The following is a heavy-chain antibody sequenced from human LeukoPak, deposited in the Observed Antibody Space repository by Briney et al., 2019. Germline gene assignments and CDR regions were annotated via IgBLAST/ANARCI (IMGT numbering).Heavy chain of an antibody. D-gene: IGHD2-15*01. CDR2: IYYSGST. CDR3: ALAATYYYYYGMHV. Sequence: PSETLSLTCTLSGRSMGSGGYYWRWIRQHPGKGLEWIGYIYYSGSTYYNRSLQSRVPISVDTSKNQFSLKLSSVTAADTAVYYCALAATYYYYYGMHVWGQGTT. CDR1: GRSMGSGGYY. V-gene: IGHV4-31*03. J-gene: IGHJ6*02.